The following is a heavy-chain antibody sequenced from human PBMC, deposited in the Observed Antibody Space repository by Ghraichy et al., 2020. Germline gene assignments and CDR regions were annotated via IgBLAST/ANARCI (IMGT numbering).Heavy chain of an antibody. CDR3: ARLGSGSFNYYYYYMDV. CDR2: ILHSGIT. Sequence: SETLSLTCNVSGASITNFYWTWIRQPPGKGLEWIGYILHSGITDYYPSLKSRLTMSVDTSKKQFSLSLRSVTASDTAVYYCARLGSGSFNYYYYYMDVWGKGTTVTVSS. D-gene: IGHD1-26*01. V-gene: IGHV4-59*08. CDR1: GASITNFY. J-gene: IGHJ6*03.